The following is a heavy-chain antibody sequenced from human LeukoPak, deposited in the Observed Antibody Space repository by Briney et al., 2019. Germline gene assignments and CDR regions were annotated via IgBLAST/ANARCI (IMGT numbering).Heavy chain of an antibody. D-gene: IGHD3-9*01. J-gene: IGHJ4*02. Sequence: GAPVKVSCKASGYTFTGYYMHWVRQAPGQGLEWMGWINPNSGGTNYAQKFQGRVTMTRDTSISTAYMELSRLRSDDTAVYYCARPLRYFDWLLEYWGQGTLVTVSS. CDR3: ARPLRYFDWLLEY. CDR2: INPNSGGT. CDR1: GYTFTGYY. V-gene: IGHV1-2*02.